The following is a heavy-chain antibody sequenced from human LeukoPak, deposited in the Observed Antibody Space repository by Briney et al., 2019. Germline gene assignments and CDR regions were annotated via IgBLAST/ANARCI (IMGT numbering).Heavy chain of an antibody. CDR3: ARHPFLRYFEWLLT. CDR2: IYYSGST. Sequence: SETLSLTCTVSGGSISSSSYYWGWIRQPPGKGLEWIGSIYYSGSTYYNPSLKSRVTISVDTSKNQFSLKLSSVTAADTAVYYCARHPFLRYFEWLLTWGQGTLVTVSS. J-gene: IGHJ5*02. V-gene: IGHV4-39*01. CDR1: GGSISSSSYY. D-gene: IGHD3-9*01.